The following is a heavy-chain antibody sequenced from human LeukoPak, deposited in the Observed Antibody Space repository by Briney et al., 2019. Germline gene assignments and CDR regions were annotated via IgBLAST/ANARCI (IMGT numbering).Heavy chain of an antibody. Sequence: ASVKVSCKASGYTFTGYYMHWVRQAPGQGLEWMGRINPNSGGTNYAQKFQGRVTMTRDTSISTAYMELSRLRSDDTAVYYCARDLQVGATRDAFGIWGQGTMVTVSS. CDR1: GYTFTGYY. D-gene: IGHD1-26*01. V-gene: IGHV1-2*06. J-gene: IGHJ3*02. CDR3: ARDLQVGATRDAFGI. CDR2: INPNSGGT.